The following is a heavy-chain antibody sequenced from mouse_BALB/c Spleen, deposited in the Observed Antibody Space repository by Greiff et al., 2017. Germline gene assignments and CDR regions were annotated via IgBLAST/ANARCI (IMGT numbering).Heavy chain of an antibody. D-gene: IGHD2-14*01. J-gene: IGHJ2*01. CDR1: GFNIKDYY. CDR3: ARTYRYDNRFDY. V-gene: IGHV14-1*02. CDR2: IDPENGNT. Sequence: VQLKQSGAELVRPGALVKLSCKASGFNIKDYYMHWVKQRPEQGLEWIGWIDPENGNTIYDPKFQGKASITADTSSNTAYLQLSSLTSEDTAVYYCARTYRYDNRFDYRGQGTTLTVSS.